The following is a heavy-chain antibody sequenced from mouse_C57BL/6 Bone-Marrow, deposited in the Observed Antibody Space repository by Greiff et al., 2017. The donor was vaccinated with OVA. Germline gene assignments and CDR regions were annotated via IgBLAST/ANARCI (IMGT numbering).Heavy chain of an antibody. CDR2: IWSGGST. J-gene: IGHJ3*01. CDR1: GFSLTSYG. Sequence: VKLVESGPGLVQPSQSLSITCTVSGFSLTSYGVHWVRQSPGKGLEWLGVIWSGGSTDYNAAFISRLSISKDNSKSQVFFKMNSLQADDTAIEYCAREGRTGGGRLADWGQGTLVTVSA. CDR3: AREGRTGGGRLAD. V-gene: IGHV2-2*01. D-gene: IGHD4-1*01.